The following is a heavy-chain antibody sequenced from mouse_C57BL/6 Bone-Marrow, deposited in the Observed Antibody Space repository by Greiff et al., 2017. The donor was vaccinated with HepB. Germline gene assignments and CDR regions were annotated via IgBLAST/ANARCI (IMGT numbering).Heavy chain of an antibody. CDR3: AREDYEAWFAY. CDR2: INYDGSST. J-gene: IGHJ3*01. D-gene: IGHD2-4*01. CDR1: GFTFSDYY. Sequence: EVKLQESEGGLVQPGSSMKLSCTASGFTFSDYYMAWVRQVPEKGLEWVANINYDGSSTYYLDSLKSRFIISRDNAKNILYLQMSSLKSEDTATYYCAREDYEAWFAYWGQGTLVTVSA. V-gene: IGHV5-16*01.